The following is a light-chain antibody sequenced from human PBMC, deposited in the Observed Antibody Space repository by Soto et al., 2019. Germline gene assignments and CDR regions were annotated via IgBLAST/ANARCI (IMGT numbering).Light chain of an antibody. Sequence: AVLLTQSPSSFSASTGDRATITCRASQAIHNYLAWYQQVPGKAPKLLLYAASILQTGVPSRFRGSGSGTDFTLTIDGLQSEDFATYFCQHYYNYPWTFGQGTTVE. CDR2: AAS. V-gene: IGKV1-8*01. CDR3: QHYYNYPWT. CDR1: QAIHNY. J-gene: IGKJ1*01.